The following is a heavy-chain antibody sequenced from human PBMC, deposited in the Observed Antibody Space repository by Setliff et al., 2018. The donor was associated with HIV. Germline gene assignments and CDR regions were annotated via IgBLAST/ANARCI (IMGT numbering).Heavy chain of an antibody. V-gene: IGHV4-59*06. J-gene: IGHJ3*02. Sequence: SETLSLTCTVYGGSLTNYYWTWIRQSPGKGLEWIGYIYYSETTYYNPSLKSRVTISVDKSKNHFSLKLTSVTAADTAVYYCARDQGYSYGSGPFHSWGQGTMVTVSS. CDR2: IYYSETT. D-gene: IGHD5-18*01. CDR3: ARDQGYSYGSGPFHS. CDR1: GGSLTNYY.